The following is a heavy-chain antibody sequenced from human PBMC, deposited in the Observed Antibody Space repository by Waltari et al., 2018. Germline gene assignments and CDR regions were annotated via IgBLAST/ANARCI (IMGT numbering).Heavy chain of an antibody. Sequence: QVQLQESGPGLVKPSATLSLTSTVSGGSISSSYWSWIRQPPGKGLEWIGYIYYSGSTNYNPSLKSRVTISVDTSKNQFSLKLSSVTAADTAVYYCARTSIAGLQHWGQGTLVTVSS. CDR2: IYYSGST. V-gene: IGHV4-59*01. D-gene: IGHD6-6*01. CDR3: ARTSIAGLQH. J-gene: IGHJ1*01. CDR1: GGSISSSY.